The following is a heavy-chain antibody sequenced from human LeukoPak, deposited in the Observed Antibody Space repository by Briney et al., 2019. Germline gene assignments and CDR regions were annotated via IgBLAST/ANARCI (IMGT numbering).Heavy chain of an antibody. CDR3: ARPMTDYCDRGGYCGLYGL. V-gene: IGHV1-69*13. CDR2: IIPIFGTA. Sequence: ASVKVSCKASGGTFSSYAISWVRQAPGQGLEWMGGIIPIFGTANYAQKFQGRVTITAEESTSTVYMELSFLTSEDTAVYYCARPMTDYCDRGGYCGLYGLWGQGTLVIVSS. CDR1: GGTFSSYA. D-gene: IGHD3-22*01. J-gene: IGHJ4*02.